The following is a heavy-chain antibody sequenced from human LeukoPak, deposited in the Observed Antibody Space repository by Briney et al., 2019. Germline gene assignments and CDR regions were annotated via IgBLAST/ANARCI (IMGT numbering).Heavy chain of an antibody. J-gene: IGHJ6*02. CDR3: ARDPGYDFWSGSAGYYYYGMDV. D-gene: IGHD3-3*01. CDR1: GGSISSYY. V-gene: IGHV4-59*01. Sequence: SETLSLTCTVSGGSISSYYWSWIRQPPGKGLEWIGYIYYSGSTNYNPSLKSRVTISVDTSKNQFSLKLSSVTAADTAVYYCARDPGYDFWSGSAGYYYYGMDVWGQGTTVTVSS. CDR2: IYYSGST.